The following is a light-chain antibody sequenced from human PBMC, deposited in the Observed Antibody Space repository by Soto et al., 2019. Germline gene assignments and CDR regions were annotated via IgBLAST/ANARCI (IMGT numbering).Light chain of an antibody. CDR3: SSYTLRNTLVL. CDR1: SSDVGGYNF. CDR2: EVS. J-gene: IGLJ3*02. Sequence: QSALTQPASVSGSPGQSITISCTGTSSDVGGYNFVSWYQQHPGKAPRLIIYEVSSRPSGVSYRFSGSKSGNTASLTIPGLQAEDEADYYCSSYTLRNTLVLFGGGTKVTVL. V-gene: IGLV2-14*01.